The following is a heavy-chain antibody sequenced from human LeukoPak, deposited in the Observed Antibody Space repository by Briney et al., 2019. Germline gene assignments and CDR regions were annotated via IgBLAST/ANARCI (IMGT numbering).Heavy chain of an antibody. V-gene: IGHV1-18*04. CDR3: ARDSQGYYGDYVWFDP. J-gene: IGHJ5*02. Sequence: RGASVKVSCKASGYSFTSHYMHWVRQAPGQGLEWMGWISAYNGNTNYAQKLQGRVTMTTDTSTSTAYMELRSLRSDDTAVYYCARDSQGYYGDYVWFDPWGQGTLVTVSS. D-gene: IGHD4-17*01. CDR2: ISAYNGNT. CDR1: GYSFTSHY.